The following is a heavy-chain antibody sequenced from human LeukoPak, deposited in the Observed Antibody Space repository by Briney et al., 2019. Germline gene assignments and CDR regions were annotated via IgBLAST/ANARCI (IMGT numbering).Heavy chain of an antibody. CDR1: GFTFSNYA. D-gene: IGHD3-16*02. V-gene: IGHV3-30-3*01. CDR3: ARGYLSQDY. CDR2: ISYDGTNK. Sequence: GGSLRLSCAASGFTFSNYAMHWVRQAPGKGLEWVAVISYDGTNKYYADSVKGRFTISRDNSKNTMYLQMNSLRAEDTAMYYCARGYLSQDYWGQGTLVTVSS. J-gene: IGHJ4*02.